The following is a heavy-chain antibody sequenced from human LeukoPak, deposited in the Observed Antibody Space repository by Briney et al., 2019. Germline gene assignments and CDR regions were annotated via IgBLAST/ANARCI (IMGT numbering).Heavy chain of an antibody. V-gene: IGHV3-48*01. D-gene: IGHD6-13*01. CDR1: GFTFSSYS. Sequence: GGSLRLSCAASGFTFSSYSMNWVRQAPGKGLEWVSYISSSSTIYYADSVKGRFTISRDNAKNSLYLQMNSLRAEDTAVYYCATLAAHDAFDIWGQGTMVTVSS. J-gene: IGHJ3*02. CDR2: ISSSSTI. CDR3: ATLAAHDAFDI.